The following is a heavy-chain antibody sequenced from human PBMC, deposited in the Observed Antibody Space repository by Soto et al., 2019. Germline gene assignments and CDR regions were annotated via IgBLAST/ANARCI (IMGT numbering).Heavy chain of an antibody. CDR3: ATKYYYFSSDYGFDY. D-gene: IGHD3-3*01. V-gene: IGHV4-30-2*01. CDR2: IYHSGST. CDR1: GGSISSGGYS. J-gene: IGHJ4*02. Sequence: SETLSLTCAVSGGSISSGGYSWSWIRQPPGKGLEWIGYIYHSGSTNYNPSLKSRVTISIDTSKNQFSLKLSSVTAADTAVYYCATKYYYFSSDYGFDYSGQGTLVTVSS.